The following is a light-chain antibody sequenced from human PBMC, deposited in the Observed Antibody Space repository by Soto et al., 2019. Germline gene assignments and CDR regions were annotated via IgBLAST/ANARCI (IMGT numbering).Light chain of an antibody. CDR1: SSNIGAGYD. J-gene: IGLJ2*01. CDR2: GNS. CDR3: QSYDSSLSGPVV. Sequence: QSELTQPPSVSGAPGQRVTISCTGSSSNIGAGYDVHWYQQLPGTAPKLLIYGNSNRPSGVPDRFSGSKSGTSASLAITGLQAEDEADYYCQSYDSSLSGPVVFGGGTKLTVL. V-gene: IGLV1-40*01.